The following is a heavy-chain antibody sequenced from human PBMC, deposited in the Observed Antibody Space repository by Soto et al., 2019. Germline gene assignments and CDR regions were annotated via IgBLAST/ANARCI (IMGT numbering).Heavy chain of an antibody. J-gene: IGHJ4*02. CDR3: ARGGHVVVVTAALDY. CDR1: GDTFTDYY. CDR2: VNPSGGHT. D-gene: IGHD2-21*02. Sequence: QVQLVQSGAEVKKPGASVKVSCKASGDTFTDYYIHWVRQAPGQGLEWMGTVNPSGGHTTYPQHFLGRMNMTRDTSTSTLYMELTSLTSEDTAVYYCARGGHVVVVTAALDYWGQGTLVTVSS. V-gene: IGHV1-46*01.